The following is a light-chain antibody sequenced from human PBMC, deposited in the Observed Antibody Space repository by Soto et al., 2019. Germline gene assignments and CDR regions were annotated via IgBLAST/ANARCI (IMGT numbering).Light chain of an antibody. CDR1: SSNIGSNY. CDR2: RTY. Sequence: QSVLSQPPSASGTPGQGVTISCSGSSSNIGSNYVYWFQQLPGTAPKLLISRTYQRPSGVPDRFSASKSGASASLAISGLRSEDEADYYCASWDASLSSMIFGGGTKVTVL. V-gene: IGLV1-47*01. CDR3: ASWDASLSSMI. J-gene: IGLJ2*01.